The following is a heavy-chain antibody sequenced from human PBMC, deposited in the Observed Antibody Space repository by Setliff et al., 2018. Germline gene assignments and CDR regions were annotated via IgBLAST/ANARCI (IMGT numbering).Heavy chain of an antibody. D-gene: IGHD3-3*01. CDR2: INPSGGST. Sequence: GASVKVSCKASGYTFTSYYMHWVRQAPGQGLEWMGIINPSGGSTSYAQKFQGRVTMTRDTSTSTVYMELSSLRSEDTAVYYCAISTIFGVVSPTPDAFDIWGQGTMVTVSS. J-gene: IGHJ3*02. V-gene: IGHV1-46*01. CDR1: GYTFTSYY. CDR3: AISTIFGVVSPTPDAFDI.